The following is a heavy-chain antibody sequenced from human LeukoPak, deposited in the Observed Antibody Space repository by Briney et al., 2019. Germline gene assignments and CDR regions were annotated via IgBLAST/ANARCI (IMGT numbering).Heavy chain of an antibody. CDR3: ARAAIFGWFDP. CDR1: GFTFSSYI. Sequence: RGSLRLSCAASGFTFSSYIMNCVRQGPGKGLECGSFIIISSSYIYYAHSVQGRFTISTDTAKNSLYLQMNSLRAEDTAVYIRARAAIFGWFDPWGQGTLVTVSS. V-gene: IGHV3-21*01. D-gene: IGHD3-9*01. J-gene: IGHJ5*02. CDR2: IIISSSYI.